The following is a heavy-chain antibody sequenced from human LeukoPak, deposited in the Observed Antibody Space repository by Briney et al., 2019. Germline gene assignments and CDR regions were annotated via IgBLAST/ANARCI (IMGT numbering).Heavy chain of an antibody. D-gene: IGHD3-10*01. CDR1: GYTFTGYY. V-gene: IGHV1-2*02. J-gene: IGHJ4*02. CDR2: INPNSGGT. Sequence: GASVKVSCKASGYTFTGYYMHWVRQAPGQGLEWMGWINPNSGGTNYAQKFQGRVTMTRDTSISTAYMELSRLRSDDTAVYYCARGLYGSGSAGVLWYWGQGILVTVSS. CDR3: ARGLYGSGSAGVLWY.